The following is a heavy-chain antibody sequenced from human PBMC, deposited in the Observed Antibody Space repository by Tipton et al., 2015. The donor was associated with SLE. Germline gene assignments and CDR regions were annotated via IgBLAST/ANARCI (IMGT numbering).Heavy chain of an antibody. CDR2: IYYSGST. Sequence: TLSLTCTVSGGSISTYYWSWIRQPPGKGLEWIGYIYYSGSTNYSPSLKSRVTVSVDTSKNQFSLRLSSVTAADTAVYYCARVTTYYGILTGHYYYCMDVWGKGTTVTVSS. CDR3: ARVTTYYGILTGHYYYCMDV. J-gene: IGHJ6*03. V-gene: IGHV4-59*01. D-gene: IGHD3-9*01. CDR1: GGSISTYY.